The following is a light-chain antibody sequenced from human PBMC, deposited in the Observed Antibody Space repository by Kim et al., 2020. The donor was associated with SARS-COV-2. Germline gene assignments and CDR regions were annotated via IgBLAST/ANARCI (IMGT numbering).Light chain of an antibody. Sequence: GKKVTTSCTRSSGSIASNCVQWYQQRPGSAPTTVIYEDNQRPSGVPDRFSGSIDSSSNSASLTISGLKTEDEADYYCQSYDSSNQVFGGGTQLTVL. CDR1: SGSIASNC. V-gene: IGLV6-57*03. CDR3: QSYDSSNQV. CDR2: EDN. J-gene: IGLJ3*02.